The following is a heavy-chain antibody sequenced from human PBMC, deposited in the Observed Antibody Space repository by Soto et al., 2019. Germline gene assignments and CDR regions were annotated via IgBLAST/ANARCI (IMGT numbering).Heavy chain of an antibody. CDR2: IYYSGST. J-gene: IGHJ4*02. D-gene: IGHD3-10*01. CDR1: GGSISSGDYY. CDR3: ARAPRAKQNLWLY. V-gene: IGHV4-30-4*01. Sequence: SETLSLTCTVSGGSISSGDYYWSWIRQPPGKGLEWIGYIYYSGSTYYNLSLKSRVTISVDTSKNQLSLKLSSVTAADTAVYYCARAPRAKQNLWLYWGQGTLVTVSS.